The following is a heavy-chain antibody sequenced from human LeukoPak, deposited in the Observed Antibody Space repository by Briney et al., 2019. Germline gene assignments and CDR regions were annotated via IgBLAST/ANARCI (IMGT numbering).Heavy chain of an antibody. V-gene: IGHV4-38-2*02. Sequence: PSETLSLTCTVSGYSISSGYYWGWIRQPPGKGLEWIGSIYHSGSTYYNPSLKSRVTISVDTSKNQFSLKLSSVTAADTAVYYCAREWYSSGWYQGGINWFDPWGQGTLVTVSS. D-gene: IGHD6-19*01. J-gene: IGHJ5*02. CDR3: AREWYSSGWYQGGINWFDP. CDR1: GYSISSGYY. CDR2: IYHSGST.